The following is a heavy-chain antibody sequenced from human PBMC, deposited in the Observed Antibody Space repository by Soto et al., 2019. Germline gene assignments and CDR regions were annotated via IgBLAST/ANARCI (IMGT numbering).Heavy chain of an antibody. V-gene: IGHV3-23*01. D-gene: IGHD6-19*01. J-gene: IGHJ6*02. Sequence: RLSCAASGFTFSSYAMSWVRQAPGKGLEWVSVISGSGGSTYYADSVKGRFTISRDNSKNTLYLQMNSLRAEDTAVYYCAKDSVAGSSYYYYGMDVWGQGTTVTVSS. CDR3: AKDSVAGSSYYYYGMDV. CDR1: GFTFSSYA. CDR2: ISGSGGST.